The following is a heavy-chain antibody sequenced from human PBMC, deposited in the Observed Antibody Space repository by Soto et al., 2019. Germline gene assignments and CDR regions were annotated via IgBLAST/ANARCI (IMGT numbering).Heavy chain of an antibody. D-gene: IGHD5-12*01. J-gene: IGHJ4*02. Sequence: SEALSLTSTVSGGSVISRRYCWGRVLQHPMKRLEWIGSTSYSGSTYYNPALKSRVTTSVDTSKNHFSLKLSSVAAADTAVYYCARHPDSGYDFDYWGQGTLVTVSS. CDR3: ARHPDSGYDFDY. CDR1: GGSVISRRYC. V-gene: IGHV4-39*02. CDR2: TSYSGST.